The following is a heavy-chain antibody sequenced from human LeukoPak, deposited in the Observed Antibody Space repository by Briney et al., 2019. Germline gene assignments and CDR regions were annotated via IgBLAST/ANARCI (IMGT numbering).Heavy chain of an antibody. CDR2: IHYTGST. Sequence: SETLSLTCTVSGDSISRYYWSWLRQSPGRGLEWIGYIHYTGSTNYNPSLKSRVTISVDTSKNQFSMKLSSVTAADTAVYYCASYNNSGFKFWGQGTLVTVSS. CDR1: GDSISRYY. J-gene: IGHJ4*02. CDR3: ASYNNSGFKF. V-gene: IGHV4-59*12. D-gene: IGHD5-12*01.